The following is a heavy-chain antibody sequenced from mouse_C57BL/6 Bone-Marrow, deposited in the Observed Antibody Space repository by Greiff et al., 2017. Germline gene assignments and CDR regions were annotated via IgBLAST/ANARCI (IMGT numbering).Heavy chain of an antibody. D-gene: IGHD2-4*01. CDR1: GFSLTSYG. V-gene: IGHV2-6*02. Sequence: QVQLKQSGPGLVAPSQSLSITCTVSGFSLTSYGVHWVRQPPGKGLEWLVVIWSDGSTTYNSAFNSRLSISKDYSKSQVFLKMNSLQTDDAAMYYCARKGDYPAWFADGGQGTLVTGSA. CDR2: IWSDGST. J-gene: IGHJ3*01. CDR3: ARKGDYPAWFAD.